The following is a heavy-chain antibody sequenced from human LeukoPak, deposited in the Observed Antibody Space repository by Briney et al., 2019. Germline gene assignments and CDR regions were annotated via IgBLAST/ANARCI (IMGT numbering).Heavy chain of an antibody. CDR1: GFTFSSYS. Sequence: PGWSLRLSCAASGFTFSSYSMNWVRQAPGKGLEWVSSISSSSSYIYYADSVKGQFTISRDYAKNSLYLQMNSLRAEDTAVYYCAREYSSGWYYFDYWGQGTLVTVSS. CDR2: ISSSSSYI. J-gene: IGHJ4*02. D-gene: IGHD6-19*01. V-gene: IGHV3-21*01. CDR3: AREYSSGWYYFDY.